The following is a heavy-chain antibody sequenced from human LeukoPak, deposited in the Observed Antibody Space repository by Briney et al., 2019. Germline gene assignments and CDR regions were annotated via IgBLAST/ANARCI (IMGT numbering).Heavy chain of an antibody. V-gene: IGHV3-48*01. J-gene: IGHJ6*01. D-gene: IGHD3-9*01. Sequence: GGSLRLSCAASGFTFSNSDMSWVRQAPGKGLEWIAFISNSRATIYYADSVKGRFTVSRDDAQDSLSLEMSSLRAEETAVYFCARDHMYYETLIKEMSYHYSSATRGERNTVTVSS. CDR1: GFTFSNSD. CDR2: ISNSRATI. CDR3: ARDHMYYETLIKEMSYHYSSAT.